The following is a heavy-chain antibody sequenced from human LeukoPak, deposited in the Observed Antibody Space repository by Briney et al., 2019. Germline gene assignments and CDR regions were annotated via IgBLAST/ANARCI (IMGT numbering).Heavy chain of an antibody. CDR3: ARVGIAAAGTFYYYMDV. J-gene: IGHJ6*03. V-gene: IGHV4-4*07. D-gene: IGHD6-13*01. CDR1: GGSISTYY. CDR2: IHASGNT. Sequence: PSETLSLTCTVSGGSISTYYWSWIRQPAGKGLEWIGRIHASGNTNQNPSLKSRVTMSVDTSKNQFSLKLSSVTAADTAVYYCARVGIAAAGTFYYYMDVWGKGTTVTVSS.